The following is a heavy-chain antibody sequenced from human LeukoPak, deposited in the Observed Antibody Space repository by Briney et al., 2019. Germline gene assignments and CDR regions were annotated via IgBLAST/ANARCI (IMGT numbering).Heavy chain of an antibody. V-gene: IGHV1-46*01. CDR2: INPSGGST. J-gene: IGHJ6*03. CDR1: GYTFTSYY. D-gene: IGHD1-14*01. Sequence: GASVKVSCKASGYTFTSYYMHWVRQAPGQGLEWMGIINPSGGSTSYAQKFQGRVTMTRDMSTSTVYMELSSLRSEDTAVYYCARYQTGGYYYMDVRGKGTTVTVSS. CDR3: ARYQTGGYYYMDV.